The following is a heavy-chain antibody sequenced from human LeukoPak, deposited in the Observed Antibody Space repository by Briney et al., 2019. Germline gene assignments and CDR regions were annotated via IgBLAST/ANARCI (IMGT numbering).Heavy chain of an antibody. Sequence: GGSLRPSCAASGFTFSSYEMNWVRRAPGKGLEWVSYISSSGSTIYYADSVKGRFTISRDNAKNSLYLQMNSLRAEDTAVYYCAREGPIFYYFDYWGQGTLVTVSS. J-gene: IGHJ4*02. CDR1: GFTFSSYE. CDR3: AREGPIFYYFDY. CDR2: ISSSGSTI. V-gene: IGHV3-48*03. D-gene: IGHD3-9*01.